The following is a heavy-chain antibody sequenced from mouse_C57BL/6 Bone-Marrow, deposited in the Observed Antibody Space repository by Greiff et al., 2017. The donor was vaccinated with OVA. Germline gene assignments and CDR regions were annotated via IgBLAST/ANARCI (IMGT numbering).Heavy chain of an antibody. CDR2: INPYNGGT. CDR1: GYTFTDYY. CDR3: ARGYSNYP. V-gene: IGHV1-19*01. D-gene: IGHD2-5*01. J-gene: IGHJ4*01. Sequence: VQLKESGPVLVKPGASVKMSCKASGYTFTDYYMNWVKQSHGKSLEWIGVINPYNGGTSYNQKFKGKATLTVDKSSSTAYMELNSLTSEDSAVYYCARGYSNYPWGQGTSVTVSS.